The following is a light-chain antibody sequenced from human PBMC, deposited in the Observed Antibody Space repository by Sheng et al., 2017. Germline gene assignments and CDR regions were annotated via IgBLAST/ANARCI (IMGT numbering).Light chain of an antibody. J-gene: IGLJ2*01. CDR1: EVGNFDR. Sequence: QSALTQPPSVSGSPGQSVTISCTGPEVGNFDRVTWYQQPPGTAPKLIIYEVINRPSGVPDRFSGSKSGNTASLTISGLQTEDEADYYCGSYTAANTFIFGGGTKLTVL. CDR3: GSYTAANTFI. V-gene: IGLV2-18*02. CDR2: EVI.